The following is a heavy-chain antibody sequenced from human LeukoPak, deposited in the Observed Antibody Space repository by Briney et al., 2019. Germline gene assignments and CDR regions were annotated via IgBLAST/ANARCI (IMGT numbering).Heavy chain of an antibody. V-gene: IGHV4-39*01. CDR1: GGSISSSSYY. D-gene: IGHD3-16*01. Sequence: SETLSLTCTVSGGSISSSSYYWGWIRQPPGKGLEWIGSIYYSGSTYYNPSLKSRVTISVDTSKNQFSLKLSSVTAADTAVYYCASGLGELLGTWGQGTLVIVSS. J-gene: IGHJ5*02. CDR3: ASGLGELLGT. CDR2: IYYSGST.